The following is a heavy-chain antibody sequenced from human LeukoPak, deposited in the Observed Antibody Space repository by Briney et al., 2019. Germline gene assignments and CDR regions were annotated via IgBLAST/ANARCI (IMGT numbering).Heavy chain of an antibody. V-gene: IGHV4-39*01. CDR3: ARPKVGATRGFDY. J-gene: IGHJ4*02. D-gene: IGHD1-26*01. CDR1: GGSISSSSYY. Sequence: SETLSLTYTVSGGSISSSSYYWGWIRQPPGKGLEWIGSIYYSGTTYYNPSLKSRVTISVDTSKNQFSLTLTSLTAADTAVYYCARPKVGATRGFDYWGQGTLVTVSS. CDR2: IYYSGTT.